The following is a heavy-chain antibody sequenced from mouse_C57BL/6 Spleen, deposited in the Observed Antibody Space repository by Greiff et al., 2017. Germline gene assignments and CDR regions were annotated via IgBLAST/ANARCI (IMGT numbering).Heavy chain of an antibody. D-gene: IGHD1-1*02. CDR3: ARSKAGSGIYEAY. V-gene: IGHV1-72*01. Sequence: VQLQQPGAELVKPGDSVKLSCKASGYTFTSYWMPWVKQRPGRGLAWIGRIGPNSGGTKYNAQFKSKATMTVDKPSSPAYMQLSSQTSEDSAVYYCARSKAGSGIYEAYWGQGTSVTVSS. CDR2: IGPNSGGT. J-gene: IGHJ4*01. CDR1: GYTFTSYW.